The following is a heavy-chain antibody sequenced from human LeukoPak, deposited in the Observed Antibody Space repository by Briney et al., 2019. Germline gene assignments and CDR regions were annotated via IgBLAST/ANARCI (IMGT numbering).Heavy chain of an antibody. CDR2: IYHSGST. V-gene: IGHV4-39*01. Sequence: KPSQTLSLTCTVSGGSISSGSYYWSWIRQPPGKGLEWIGSIYHSGSTYYNPSLKSRVTISVNTSKNQFSLKLSSVTAADTAVYYCARQLGIKPYYMDVWGKGTTVTVSS. J-gene: IGHJ6*03. CDR3: ARQLGIKPYYMDV. D-gene: IGHD3/OR15-3a*01. CDR1: GGSISSGSYY.